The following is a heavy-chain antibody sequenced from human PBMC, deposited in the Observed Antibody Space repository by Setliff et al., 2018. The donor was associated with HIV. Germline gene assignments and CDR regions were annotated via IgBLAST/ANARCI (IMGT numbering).Heavy chain of an antibody. Sequence: SETLSLTCTVSGDSISSHYWTWIRQPPGKGLEWIGYVYYGGSTFYNPSLQSRITISVDTSKNHFSLKLTSVSAADTAVYYCAGGLKAEYYYYYYMDVWGKGTTVTV. CDR3: AGGLKAEYYYYYYMDV. CDR2: VYYGGST. V-gene: IGHV4-59*11. CDR1: GDSISSHY. J-gene: IGHJ6*03.